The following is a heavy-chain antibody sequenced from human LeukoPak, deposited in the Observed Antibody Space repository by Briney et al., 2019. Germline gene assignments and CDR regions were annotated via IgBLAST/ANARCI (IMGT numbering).Heavy chain of an antibody. D-gene: IGHD1/OR15-1a*01. CDR2: IRQDGSVQ. CDR3: LVTTRSRGFDY. J-gene: IGHJ4*02. Sequence: GGSLRLSCAASGFTFSSYWMSWVRQAPGKGLEWVANIRQDGSVQNYVDSVKGRFTISRDDPKNSVYLQMSSLRAEDTTVYYCLVTTRSRGFDYWGQGTLVTVSS. CDR1: GFTFSSYW. V-gene: IGHV3-7*01.